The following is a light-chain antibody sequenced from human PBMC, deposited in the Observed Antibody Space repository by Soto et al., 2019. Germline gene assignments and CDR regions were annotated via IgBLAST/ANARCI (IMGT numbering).Light chain of an antibody. V-gene: IGKV3-11*01. CDR1: QSVSSY. CDR2: DAS. CDR3: QQRNNWT. Sequence: EIVLTQSPATLSLSPGESATLSCRASQSVSSYLAWYQQKPGQAPRLLIYDASSRATGIPGRFSGSGSGTDFTLTISSLEPEDSAVYYCQQRNNWTFGQGTRVEIK. J-gene: IGKJ1*01.